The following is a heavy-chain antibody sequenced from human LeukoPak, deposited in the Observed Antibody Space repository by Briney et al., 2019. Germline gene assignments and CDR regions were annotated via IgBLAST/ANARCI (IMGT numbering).Heavy chain of an antibody. CDR1: GYTFTSYA. Sequence: ASVKVSCKASGYTFTSYAMHWVRQAPGQRLEWMGWINAGNGNTKYSQKFQGRVTITRDTSASTAYMELSSLRSEDTAVYYCARSITMIVVVMSDPFDYWGQGTLVTVSS. CDR3: ARSITMIVVVMSDPFDY. CDR2: INAGNGNT. J-gene: IGHJ4*02. V-gene: IGHV1-3*01. D-gene: IGHD3-22*01.